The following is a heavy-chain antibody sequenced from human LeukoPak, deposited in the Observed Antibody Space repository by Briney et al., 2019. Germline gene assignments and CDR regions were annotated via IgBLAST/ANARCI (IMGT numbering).Heavy chain of an antibody. CDR1: GGSISRSGYY. D-gene: IGHD1-26*01. J-gene: IGHJ4*02. CDR2: ISYGGHT. Sequence: SETLSLTCSVSGGSISRSGYYWNWIRQPPGEGLEWIGSISYGGHTYYNPSLRSRVTISVDTSKDQFSLKVNSVTAADTAVYYCAGRGAATTSPGHYWDQGTLVTVSS. V-gene: IGHV4-39*01. CDR3: AGRGAATTSPGHY.